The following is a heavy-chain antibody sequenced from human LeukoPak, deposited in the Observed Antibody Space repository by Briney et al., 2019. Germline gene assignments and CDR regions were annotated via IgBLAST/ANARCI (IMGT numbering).Heavy chain of an antibody. Sequence: SETPSLTCAVYGGSFSGYYWSWIRHPPGKGLEWIGEINHSGSTNYNPSLKSRVTISVDTSKNQFSLKLSSVTAADTAVYYCARGSTYCSSTSCYPAYYYYYYMDVWGKGTTVTVSS. CDR1: GGSFSGYY. D-gene: IGHD2-2*01. V-gene: IGHV4-34*01. J-gene: IGHJ6*03. CDR2: INHSGST. CDR3: ARGSTYCSSTSCYPAYYYYYYMDV.